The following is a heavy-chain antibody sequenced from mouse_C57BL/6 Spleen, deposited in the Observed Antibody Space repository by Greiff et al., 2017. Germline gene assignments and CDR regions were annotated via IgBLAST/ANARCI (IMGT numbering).Heavy chain of an antibody. J-gene: IGHJ3*01. D-gene: IGHD2-2*01. CDR2: INPSSGYT. CDR1: GYTFTSYT. CDR3: ARWGYDWGFAY. V-gene: IGHV1-4*01. Sequence: QVQLQQSGAELARPGASVKMSCKASGYTFTSYTMHWVKQRPGQGLEWIGYINPSSGYTKYNQKFKDKATLTADKSSSTAYMQLSSLTSEDSAVYYCARWGYDWGFAYWGQGTLVTVSA.